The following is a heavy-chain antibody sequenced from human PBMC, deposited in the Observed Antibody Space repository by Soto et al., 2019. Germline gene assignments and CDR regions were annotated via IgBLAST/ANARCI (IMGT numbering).Heavy chain of an antibody. Sequence: SETLSLTCTVSGGSISSYYWSWIRQPPGKGLEWIGYIYYSGSTNYNPSLKSRVTISVDTSKNQFSLKLSSVTAADTAVYYCARVRLVVMRYYFDYWGQGTLVTVSS. CDR2: IYYSGST. V-gene: IGHV4-59*01. D-gene: IGHD3-22*01. CDR3: ARVRLVVMRYYFDY. J-gene: IGHJ4*02. CDR1: GGSISSYY.